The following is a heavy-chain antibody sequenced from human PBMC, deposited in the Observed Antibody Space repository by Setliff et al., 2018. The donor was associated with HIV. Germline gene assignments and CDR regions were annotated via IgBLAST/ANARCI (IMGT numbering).Heavy chain of an antibody. V-gene: IGHV4-59*08. CDR1: GASISGSY. CDR3: ARHYDSSGYGDYFDD. J-gene: IGHJ4*02. CDR2: MSLTRDT. D-gene: IGHD3-22*01. Sequence: SETLSLTCTVSGASISGSYWIWIRQPPGKGLEWIGYMSLTRDTKYNPSLNSRVTTSIDTSKNQFSLELRPVTAADTAVYYCARHYDSSGYGDYFDDWGRGILVTVSS.